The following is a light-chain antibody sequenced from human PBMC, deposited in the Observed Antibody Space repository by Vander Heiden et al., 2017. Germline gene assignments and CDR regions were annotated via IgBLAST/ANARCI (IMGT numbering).Light chain of an antibody. V-gene: IGLV3-19*01. CDR3: NHPDSSGINYV. Sequence: SSELTHDPAVSVALGQTGRITCQGYSLRGDYASWYQQKPAQAPVRVIVCKNNRRSGIADRFFCSSTGNTASSHTTGAQAEEEADDYWNHPDSSGINYVFGTGTKVTVL. CDR1: SLRGDY. CDR2: CKN. J-gene: IGLJ1*01.